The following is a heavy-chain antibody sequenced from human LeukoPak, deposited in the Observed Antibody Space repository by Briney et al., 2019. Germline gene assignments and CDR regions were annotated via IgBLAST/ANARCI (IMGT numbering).Heavy chain of an antibody. V-gene: IGHV3-7*01. D-gene: IGHD1-1*01. Sequence: GGSLRLSCAAPGFSFRSNWMGWVRQAPGKGLEWVAHIKRDGSQKYYLDSVKGRFTISRDNAKNSLYLQMNSLRVEDTAVYYCARLGLEVGGPNWFDPWGKGTLVTVSS. CDR3: ARLGLEVGGPNWFDP. CDR1: GFSFRSNW. J-gene: IGHJ5*02. CDR2: IKRDGSQK.